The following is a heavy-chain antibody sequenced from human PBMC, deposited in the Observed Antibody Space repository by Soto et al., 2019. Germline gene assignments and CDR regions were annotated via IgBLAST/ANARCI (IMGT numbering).Heavy chain of an antibody. J-gene: IGHJ4*02. CDR1: GDTFTFYS. D-gene: IGHD3-10*01. CDR2: INPILSMS. CDR3: ASSYGSGYRAFDY. Sequence: QVQLVQSGAEVKRPGSSVKVSCKASGDTFTFYSINWVRQAPGLGPEWMGRINPILSMSNYAQRFQGRVTLTADKSTSTAYMELSSLRSEDTATYYCASSYGSGYRAFDYWGQGALVTVSS. V-gene: IGHV1-69*02.